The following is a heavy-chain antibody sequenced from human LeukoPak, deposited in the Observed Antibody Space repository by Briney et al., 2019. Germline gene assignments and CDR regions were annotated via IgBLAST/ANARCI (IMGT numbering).Heavy chain of an antibody. CDR1: GFTFSSYS. Sequence: GGSLRLSCAASGFTFSSYSMNWVRQAPGKGLEWVSSISRSSNYIYYADSVKGRFTISRDNAKNSLYLQMNCLRAEDTAVYYCARGYCTNGVCYTKNDAFDIWGQGTMVTVSS. CDR2: ISRSSNYI. J-gene: IGHJ3*02. D-gene: IGHD2-8*01. V-gene: IGHV3-21*01. CDR3: ARGYCTNGVCYTKNDAFDI.